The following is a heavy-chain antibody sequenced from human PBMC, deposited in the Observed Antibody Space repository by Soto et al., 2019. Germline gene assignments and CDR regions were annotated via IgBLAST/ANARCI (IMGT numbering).Heavy chain of an antibody. V-gene: IGHV3-48*01. CDR3: TTDSYSTIIIVRFDY. CDR2: ISSSSSTI. Sequence: GGCLRLSCAASGFTFSSYGMNWVRQAPGKGLEWVSSISSSSSTIYYADSVKGRFTISRDNAKNSLYLQMNSLRAEDTAVYYCTTDSYSTIIIVRFDYWGHGTLVTVSS. J-gene: IGHJ4*01. CDR1: GFTFSSYG. D-gene: IGHD3-22*01.